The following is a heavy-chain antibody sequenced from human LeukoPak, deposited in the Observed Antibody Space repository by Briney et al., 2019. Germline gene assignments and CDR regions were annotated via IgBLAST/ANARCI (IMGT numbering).Heavy chain of an antibody. Sequence: KPSETLSLTCTVSRYSISNGYYWGWIRQSPGKGLEWIGSIFHSGATFYNPSLKSRVTMSVDTSKNQFSLKLSSVTAADTAVYYCARDNGSYYFDYWGQGTLVTVSS. CDR3: ARDNGSYYFDY. CDR2: IFHSGAT. D-gene: IGHD2-8*01. CDR1: RYSISNGYY. V-gene: IGHV4-38-2*02. J-gene: IGHJ4*02.